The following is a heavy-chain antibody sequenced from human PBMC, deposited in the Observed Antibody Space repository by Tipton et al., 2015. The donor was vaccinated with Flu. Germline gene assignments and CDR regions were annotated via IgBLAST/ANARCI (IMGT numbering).Heavy chain of an antibody. D-gene: IGHD3-10*01. CDR2: IYYSGST. CDR1: GGSMSSFY. Sequence: TLSLTCTVSGGSMSSFYWTWIRQPPGKGLEWIGYIYYSGSTNYNPSLKSRVTISVDTSKNQFSLKLSSVTAADTAVYYCASSYWIRGVTQVDYWGQGTLVTVSS. J-gene: IGHJ4*02. CDR3: ASSYWIRGVTQVDY. V-gene: IGHV4-59*12.